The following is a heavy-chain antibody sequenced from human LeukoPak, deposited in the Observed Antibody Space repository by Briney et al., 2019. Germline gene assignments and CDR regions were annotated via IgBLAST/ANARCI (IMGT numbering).Heavy chain of an antibody. J-gene: IGHJ4*02. Sequence: PGGSLRLSCAASGFIVNNKYMTWVRQAPGKGLEWVSLIYNDGRTYYADSVKGRCTISRDNSKNTLYLQMNSLRAEDTAVYYCARDGVAELMSALDYWGQGILVTVSS. D-gene: IGHD1-26*01. CDR1: GFIVNNKY. CDR2: IYNDGRT. CDR3: ARDGVAELMSALDY. V-gene: IGHV3-53*01.